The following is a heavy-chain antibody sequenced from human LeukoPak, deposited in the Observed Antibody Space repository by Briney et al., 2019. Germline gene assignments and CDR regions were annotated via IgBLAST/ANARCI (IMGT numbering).Heavy chain of an antibody. Sequence: GGSLRLSCAASGFTFSSYAMSWVRQAPGKGLEWVSAISGSGGSTYYADSVKGRFTISRDNSKNTLYLQMNSLRAEDTAVYYCARDGNPMDYYDSSGYYLPPYWGQGTLVTVSS. CDR2: ISGSGGST. V-gene: IGHV3-23*01. D-gene: IGHD3-22*01. CDR1: GFTFSSYA. J-gene: IGHJ4*02. CDR3: ARDGNPMDYYDSSGYYLPPY.